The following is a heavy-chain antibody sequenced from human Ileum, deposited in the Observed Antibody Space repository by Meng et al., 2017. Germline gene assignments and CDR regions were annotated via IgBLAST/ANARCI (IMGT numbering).Heavy chain of an antibody. J-gene: IGHJ4*02. D-gene: IGHD2-15*01. CDR1: GFTFSSYD. CDR3: APPKGVVAAATDPVY. V-gene: IGHV3-23*01. CDR2: ISSSGGRT. Sequence: EVQLLESGGGLGQPGGSLGLSCAASGFTFSSYDMSWVRQAPGKGLEWVSGISSSGGRTDYADSVKGRFTISRDNSKNRLYLQMNSLRVEDTAVYYCAPPKGVVAAATDPVYWGQGTLVTVSS.